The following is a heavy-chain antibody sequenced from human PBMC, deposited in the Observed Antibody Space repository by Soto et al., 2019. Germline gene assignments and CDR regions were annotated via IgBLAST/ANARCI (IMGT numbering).Heavy chain of an antibody. J-gene: IGHJ5*02. V-gene: IGHV4-38-2*02. Sequence: KTSETLSLTGTVSGYSIRNGYYWGWIRQPPGKGLEWIGTIYHSGSTYYNPSLKSRVTISVDASENHFSLKLSSVTAADTAVYYCARVGPYCGGDCYSPPPWGQGTLVTVSS. CDR2: IYHSGST. CDR1: GYSIRNGYY. D-gene: IGHD2-21*02. CDR3: ARVGPYCGGDCYSPPP.